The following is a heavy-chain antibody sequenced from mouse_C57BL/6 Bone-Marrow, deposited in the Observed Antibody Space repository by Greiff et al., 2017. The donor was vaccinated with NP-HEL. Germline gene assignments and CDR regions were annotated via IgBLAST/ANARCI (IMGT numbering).Heavy chain of an antibody. CDR2: ISSGGDYI. V-gene: IGHV5-9-1*02. Sequence: EVKLVESGEGLVKPGGSLKLSCAASGFTFSSYAMSWVRQTPEKRLEWVAYISSGGDYIYYADTVKGRFTISRDNARNTLYLQMSSLKSEDTAMYYCTREGNYYGSSCYFDYWGQGTTLTVSS. J-gene: IGHJ2*01. D-gene: IGHD1-1*01. CDR3: TREGNYYGSSCYFDY. CDR1: GFTFSSYA.